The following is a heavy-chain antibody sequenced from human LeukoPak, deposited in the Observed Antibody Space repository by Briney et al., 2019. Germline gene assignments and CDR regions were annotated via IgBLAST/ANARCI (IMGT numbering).Heavy chain of an antibody. Sequence: ASVKVSCKASGYTFTSYYMHWVRQAPGQGLEWMGIINPSGGSTSYAQKFQGRVTMTRDTSTSTVYMELSNLRSEDTAVYYCAREIAAAWTYFDYWAREPWSPSPQ. CDR2: INPSGGST. CDR3: AREIAAAWTYFDY. J-gene: IGHJ4*02. CDR1: GYTFTSYY. D-gene: IGHD6-13*01. V-gene: IGHV1-46*01.